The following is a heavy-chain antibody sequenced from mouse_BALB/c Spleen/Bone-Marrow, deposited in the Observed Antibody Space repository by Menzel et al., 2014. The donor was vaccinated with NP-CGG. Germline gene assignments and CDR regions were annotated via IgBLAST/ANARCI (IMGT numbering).Heavy chain of an antibody. CDR3: ARGGDNFAWFAY. D-gene: IGHD1-3*01. CDR1: GYTFTTYW. V-gene: IGHV1-69*02. J-gene: IGHJ3*01. CDR2: VDPSDGYT. Sequence: QVHVKQSGAELVTPGASVKLSCKASGYTFTTYWMHWVKRRPGHGLEWIGQVDPSDGYTNYSQMFKGKATLTVDKSSSTAYMQLSSLSSEDSAVYYCARGGDNFAWFAYWGQGTLVTVSA.